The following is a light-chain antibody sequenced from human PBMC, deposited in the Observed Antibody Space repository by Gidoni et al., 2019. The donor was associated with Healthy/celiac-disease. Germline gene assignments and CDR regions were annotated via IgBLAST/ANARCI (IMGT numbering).Light chain of an antibody. CDR3: QQYDNLPMYT. Sequence: DIKMIQSPSSLSASVGDRVTITCQASQDISNYFNWYQHKPGKATKLLIYDASNVETGVPSRFSGSGSGTNFIFTISSLQPEDIATYYCQQYDNLPMYTFGQGTKLEIK. CDR1: QDISNY. CDR2: DAS. V-gene: IGKV1-33*01. J-gene: IGKJ2*01.